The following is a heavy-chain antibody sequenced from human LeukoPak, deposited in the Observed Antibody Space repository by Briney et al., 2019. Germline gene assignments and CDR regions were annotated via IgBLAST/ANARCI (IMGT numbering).Heavy chain of an antibody. V-gene: IGHV3-48*01. CDR1: GFTFSNYS. D-gene: IGHD2-2*01. J-gene: IGHJ5*02. Sequence: GGSLRLSCAASGFTFSNYSMNWVRQAPGKGLEWISYISSRSTTIYYADSVKGRFTISRDNAKNSLYLQMNSLRTEDTAVYYCARDLTSTSWEGFDPWGQGTLVTVSS. CDR3: ARDLTSTSWEGFDP. CDR2: ISSRSTTI.